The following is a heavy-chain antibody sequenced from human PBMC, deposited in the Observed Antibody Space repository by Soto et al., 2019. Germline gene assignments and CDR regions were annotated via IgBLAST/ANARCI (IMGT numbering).Heavy chain of an antibody. D-gene: IGHD4-4*01. CDR3: ATYYSNYVDYYYGMDV. V-gene: IGHV3-23*01. Sequence: EVQLLESGGGLVQPGGSLRLSCAASGFTFSSYAMSWVRQAPGKGLEWVSAISDSGGSTYYADSVKGRFTISRDNSKNTLYLQMNSLRAEDTAVYYCATYYSNYVDYYYGMDVWGQGTTVTVSS. J-gene: IGHJ6*02. CDR1: GFTFSSYA. CDR2: ISDSGGST.